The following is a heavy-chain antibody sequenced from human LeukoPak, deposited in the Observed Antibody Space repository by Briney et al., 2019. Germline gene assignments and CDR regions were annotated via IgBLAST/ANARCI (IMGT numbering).Heavy chain of an antibody. CDR1: GGSISSSGYS. J-gene: IGHJ6*02. Sequence: SETLSLTCTVSGGSISSSGYSWGWIRQPPGKGLEWIGNINCSGRTYYNPSLKSRVAISVDRSKNQFSLKLSSVTVADTAVYYCARSLLGYDGSAYYGSGMDVWGQGTTVTVSS. D-gene: IGHD3-22*01. CDR2: INCSGRT. CDR3: ARSLLGYDGSAYYGSGMDV. V-gene: IGHV4-39*07.